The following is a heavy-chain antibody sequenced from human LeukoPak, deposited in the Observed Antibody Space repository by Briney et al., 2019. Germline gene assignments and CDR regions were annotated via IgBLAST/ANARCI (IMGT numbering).Heavy chain of an antibody. J-gene: IGHJ3*01. Sequence: PGGSLRLACAAAGFTLDDSAMHWGRQIPGKGLEWVSLISGDGANTYYVDSVKGRFTISRDNSNRSLYLQMNSLRTEDTAFYYCAKPIYGGNTGDAFHVWGQGAMVTVSS. D-gene: IGHD4-23*01. CDR1: GFTLDDSA. CDR2: ISGDGANT. CDR3: AKPIYGGNTGDAFHV. V-gene: IGHV3-43*02.